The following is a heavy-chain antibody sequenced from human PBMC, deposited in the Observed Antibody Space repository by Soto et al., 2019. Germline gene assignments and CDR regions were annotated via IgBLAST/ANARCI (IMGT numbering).Heavy chain of an antibody. CDR3: ARRRYFDH. CDR1: GYSFTSYL. Sequence: XESLKIYCKGSGYSFTSYLLVWVRQMPGKGLEWMGIIYPGDSDTRYSPSFQGQVTISADKSISTAYLQWSSLKASDTAMYYCARRRYFDHWGQGTLVTVSS. CDR2: IYPGDSDT. V-gene: IGHV5-51*01. J-gene: IGHJ4*02.